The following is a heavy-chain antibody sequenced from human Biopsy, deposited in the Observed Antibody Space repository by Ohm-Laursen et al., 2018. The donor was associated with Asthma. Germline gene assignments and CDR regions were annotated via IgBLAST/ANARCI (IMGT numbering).Heavy chain of an antibody. CDR1: GGTFSNFA. D-gene: IGHD6-19*01. CDR3: ARCQVGYSSGWSLLLKKIYYSGMDV. CDR2: IMTVFGTT. V-gene: IGHV1-69*13. J-gene: IGHJ6*02. Sequence: SVKVSCKPPGGTFSNFAISWVRQAPGQGLEWLGGIMTVFGTTNYAQKFQGRVTITADESTSTAYMEVTSLRSEDTAIYYCARCQVGYSSGWSLLLKKIYYSGMDVWGQGTAVAVSS.